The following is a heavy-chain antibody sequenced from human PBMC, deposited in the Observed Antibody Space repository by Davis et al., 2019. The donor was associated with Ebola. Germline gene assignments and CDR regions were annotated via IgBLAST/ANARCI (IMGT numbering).Heavy chain of an antibody. Sequence: ASVKVSCKASGYTFTSYDINWVRQATGQGLEWMGWMNPNSGNTGYAQKFQGRVTMTRNTSISTAYMELSSLKTEDTAVYYCTTGSGWNDLEYYFDYWGQGTLVTVSS. J-gene: IGHJ4*02. CDR3: TTGSGWNDLEYYFDY. CDR1: GYTFTSYD. CDR2: MNPNSGNT. V-gene: IGHV1-8*01. D-gene: IGHD1-1*01.